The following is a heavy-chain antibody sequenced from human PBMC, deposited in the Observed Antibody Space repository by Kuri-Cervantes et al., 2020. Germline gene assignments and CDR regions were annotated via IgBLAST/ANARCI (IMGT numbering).Heavy chain of an antibody. CDR1: GFTFDDYA. J-gene: IGHJ5*02. CDR2: ISWNSGSI. Sequence: SLKISCAASGFTFDDYAMHWVRQAPGKGLEWVSGISWNSGSIGYADSVKGRFTISRDDSKNTLYLQMNSLKTEDTAVYYCSAGDWFDPWGQGTLVTVSS. V-gene: IGHV3-9*01. CDR3: SAGDWFDP.